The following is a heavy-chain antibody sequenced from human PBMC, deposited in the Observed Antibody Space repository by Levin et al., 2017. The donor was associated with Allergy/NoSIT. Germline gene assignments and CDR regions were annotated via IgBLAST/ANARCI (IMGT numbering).Heavy chain of an antibody. J-gene: IGHJ5*02. V-gene: IGHV5-51*01. D-gene: IGHD6-13*01. CDR1: GYKFDTYW. CDR3: ARRRSLAASGNWFDP. CDR2: IYPRDSDS. Sequence: GESLKISCKGSGYKFDTYWIGWVRQMPGKGLEWMGAIYPRDSDSRYSPSFQGQVIISVDKSISTAYLQWSSLKVSETAMYYCARRRSLAASGNWFDPWGQGTLVIVSS.